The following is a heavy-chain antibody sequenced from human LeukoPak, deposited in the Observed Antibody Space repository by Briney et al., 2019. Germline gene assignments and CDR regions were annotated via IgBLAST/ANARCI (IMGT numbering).Heavy chain of an antibody. V-gene: IGHV4-34*01. J-gene: IGHJ4*02. D-gene: IGHD6-19*01. CDR3: TRAVAGHPD. Sequence: SETLSLTCVVSGVPFSNYYWSWVRQSPRQGLEWIGEINHSGYTNYNPSLKSRVTMSIDTSKNQFSLKLTSVTAADAGVYYCTRAVAGHPDWGQGTLVTVSS. CDR2: INHSGYT. CDR1: GVPFSNYY.